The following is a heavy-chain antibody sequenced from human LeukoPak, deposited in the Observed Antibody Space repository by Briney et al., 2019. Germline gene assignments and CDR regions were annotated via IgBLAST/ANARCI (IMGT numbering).Heavy chain of an antibody. CDR3: ARDLEDY. CDR1: GFTFNIYP. D-gene: IGHD5-24*01. V-gene: IGHV3-21*01. CDR2: ISSSSSYI. Sequence: PGDSLRLSCVASGFTFNIYPMTWVRQSPGKGLEWVSSISSSSSYIYYADSVKGRFTISRDNAKNSLYLQMNSLRAEDTAVYYCARDLEDYWGQGTLVTVSS. J-gene: IGHJ4*02.